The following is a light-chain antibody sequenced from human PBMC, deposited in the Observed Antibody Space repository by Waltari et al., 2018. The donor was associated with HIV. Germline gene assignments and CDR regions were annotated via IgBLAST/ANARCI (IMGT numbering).Light chain of an antibody. J-gene: IGLJ2*01. CDR1: NSDIGSNT. Sequence: QSVLTQPPSVSGTPGQRVSISCAGSNSDIGSNTVNWYQQLPGTAPKLLIYSNNQRSSGVPDRFSGSKSGSLASLAITGLQSEDEAEYHCASWDDSLNGVVFGGGTKLTVL. V-gene: IGLV1-44*01. CDR2: SNN. CDR3: ASWDDSLNGVV.